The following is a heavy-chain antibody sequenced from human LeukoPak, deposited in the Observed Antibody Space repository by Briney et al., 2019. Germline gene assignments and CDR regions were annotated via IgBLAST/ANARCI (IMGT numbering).Heavy chain of an antibody. D-gene: IGHD1-26*01. CDR2: IDPSDSFT. J-gene: IGHJ4*02. CDR3: ARHSSEGTTTRHLDY. V-gene: IGHV5-10-1*01. Sequence: GESLRISCKGSGYSFTTYWISWVRQMPGKGLEWMGRIDPSDSFTNYSPSFQGHATISADKSISTAYLQWSSLKASDTAMYYCARHSSEGTTTRHLDYWGQGTLVTVPS. CDR1: GYSFTTYW.